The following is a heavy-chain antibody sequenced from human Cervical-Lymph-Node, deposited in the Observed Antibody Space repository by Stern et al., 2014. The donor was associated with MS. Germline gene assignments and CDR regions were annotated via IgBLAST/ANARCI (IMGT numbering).Heavy chain of an antibody. D-gene: IGHD3-10*01. CDR2: ISTSGGTA. Sequence: EVHLVESGGDLVQPGGSLRLSCAASGLSFGSFSMNWVRQAPGKGLEWVSYISTSGGTAFYADSVKGRFTISRDNARNSLYLHMSSLRAEDTAVYFCARELRRGTMVRGVYSYGLDVWGQGTTVTVSS. CDR3: ARELRRGTMVRGVYSYGLDV. J-gene: IGHJ6*02. V-gene: IGHV3-48*01. CDR1: GLSFGSFS.